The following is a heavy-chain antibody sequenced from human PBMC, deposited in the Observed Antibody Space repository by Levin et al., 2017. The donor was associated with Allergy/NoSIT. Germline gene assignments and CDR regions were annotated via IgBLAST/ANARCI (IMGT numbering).Heavy chain of an antibody. J-gene: IGHJ4*02. CDR2: IRSHTYGGTT. CDR3: TKDLYTTMVYFDY. Sequence: GGSLRLSCTASGFTFDDYVLSWFRQAPGKGLEWVGFIRSHTYGGTTEYASSVKGRFTISRDDSKSIAYLQMNSLKTEDTAVYFCTKDLYTTMVYFDYWGQGTLVTVSS. V-gene: IGHV3-49*03. CDR1: GFTFDDYV. D-gene: IGHD5-18*01.